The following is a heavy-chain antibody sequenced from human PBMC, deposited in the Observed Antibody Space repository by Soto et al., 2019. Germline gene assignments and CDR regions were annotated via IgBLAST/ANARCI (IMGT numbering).Heavy chain of an antibody. D-gene: IGHD2-15*01. Sequence: EVQLVESGGGLVKPGGSLRLSCAASGFTFSNAWMNWVRQAPGKGLEWVGRIKSETDGGTTDYAAPVKGRFTISRDDSKNTLYLQMNSLKTEDTAVYYCTTDIEAVINFDYWGQGTLVTVSS. CDR1: GFTFSNAW. V-gene: IGHV3-15*07. CDR2: IKSETDGGTT. CDR3: TTDIEAVINFDY. J-gene: IGHJ4*02.